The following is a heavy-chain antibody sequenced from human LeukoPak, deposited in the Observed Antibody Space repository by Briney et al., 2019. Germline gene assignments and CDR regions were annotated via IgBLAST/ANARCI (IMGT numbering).Heavy chain of an antibody. CDR2: ISSSGSTI. V-gene: IGHV3-48*03. CDR3: AREIRYCSGSKCYLFDY. Sequence: GGSLRLSCAAFGFTFSGYEMNWVRQAPGKGLEWVSYISSSGSTIYYADSVKGRFTISRDNAKNSLYLQMNSLRAEDTAVYYCAREIRYCSGSKCYLFDYWGQGTLVTVSS. J-gene: IGHJ4*02. CDR1: GFTFSGYE. D-gene: IGHD2-15*01.